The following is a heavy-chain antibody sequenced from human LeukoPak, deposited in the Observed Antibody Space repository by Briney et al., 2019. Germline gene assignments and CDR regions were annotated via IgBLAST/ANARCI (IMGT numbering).Heavy chain of an antibody. CDR2: ISGVGGDSA. J-gene: IGHJ4*02. D-gene: IGHD5-24*01. V-gene: IGHV3-23*01. CDR3: ATIQYQLPPARWPSIY. Sequence: GGSLRLSCAASGITFTNYAISWVRQAPTKGLEWVSTISGVGGDSAYYADSVKGRFTISRDYSKNTLFLQMNSLRAEDTAVYYCATIQYQLPPARWPSIYWGQGTLVTVS. CDR1: GITFTNYA.